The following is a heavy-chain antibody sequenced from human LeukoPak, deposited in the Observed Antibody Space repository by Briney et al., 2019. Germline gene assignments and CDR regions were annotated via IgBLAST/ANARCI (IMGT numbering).Heavy chain of an antibody. CDR3: ASSGEESYYYDSSGYYTFDY. CDR2: IYYSGST. CDR1: GGSVSSGTYY. V-gene: IGHV4-61*01. D-gene: IGHD3-22*01. J-gene: IGHJ4*02. Sequence: SETLSLTCTVSGGSVSSGTYYWSWIRQPPGKGLEWIGYIYYSGSTNYNPSLKSRVTVLVDTSKNQCSLKLSSVTAADTAVYYCASSGEESYYYDSSGYYTFDYWGQGTLVTVSS.